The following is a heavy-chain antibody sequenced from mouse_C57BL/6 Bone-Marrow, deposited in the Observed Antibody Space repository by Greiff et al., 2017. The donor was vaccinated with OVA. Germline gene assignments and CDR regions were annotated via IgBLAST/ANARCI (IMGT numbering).Heavy chain of an antibody. Sequence: EVKLQESGAELVRPGASVKLSCTASGFNIKDDYMHWVKQRPEQGLEWIGWIDPENGDTEYASKFQGKATITADTSSNTAYLQLSSLTSEDTAVYYCTMGSFDYWGQGTTLTVSS. CDR1: GFNIKDDY. D-gene: IGHD4-1*01. J-gene: IGHJ2*01. CDR3: TMGSFDY. V-gene: IGHV14-4*01. CDR2: IDPENGDT.